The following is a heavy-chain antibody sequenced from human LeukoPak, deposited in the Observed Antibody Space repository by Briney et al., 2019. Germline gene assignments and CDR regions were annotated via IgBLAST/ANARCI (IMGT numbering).Heavy chain of an antibody. Sequence: GESLKISCKGSGYNFTTYWIAWVRQMPGKGLEWMGIIYPGDSDTRYSPSFQGQVTISADKSISTAYLQWSSLKASDTAMYYCARKACSSTSCFYFDYWGQGTLVTVSS. J-gene: IGHJ4*02. CDR3: ARKACSSTSCFYFDY. D-gene: IGHD2-2*01. CDR1: GYNFTTYW. V-gene: IGHV5-51*01. CDR2: IYPGDSDT.